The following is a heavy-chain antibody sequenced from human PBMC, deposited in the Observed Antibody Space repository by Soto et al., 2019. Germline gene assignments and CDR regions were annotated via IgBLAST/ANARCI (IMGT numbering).Heavy chain of an antibody. CDR1: GFTFSSYW. J-gene: IGHJ6*02. CDR3: ARVYYDCWSDLPSTGMEC. CDR2: IKQDGSEK. D-gene: IGHD3-3*01. V-gene: IGHV3-7*05. Sequence: PGGSLRLSCAASGFTFSSYWMSWVLQAPGKGLEWVANIKQDGSEKYYVDSVKGRFTISRDNAKNSLYLQMNSLRAEDTAVYYCARVYYDCWSDLPSTGMECWGQGTTVTVSS.